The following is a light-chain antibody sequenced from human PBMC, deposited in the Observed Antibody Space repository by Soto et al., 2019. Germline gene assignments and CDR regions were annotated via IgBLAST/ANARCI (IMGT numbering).Light chain of an antibody. Sequence: EIVLTQSPGTLSLSPGEGATLSCRASQSVPNNYLGWSKQKTGQAPRLLIYDVSNRDTDVPDRFSGSGSETDFTLTISGLEPEDFAVYYCQQYATAPLTFGGGTKLEIK. CDR3: QQYATAPLT. CDR1: QSVPNNY. V-gene: IGKV3-20*01. J-gene: IGKJ4*01. CDR2: DVS.